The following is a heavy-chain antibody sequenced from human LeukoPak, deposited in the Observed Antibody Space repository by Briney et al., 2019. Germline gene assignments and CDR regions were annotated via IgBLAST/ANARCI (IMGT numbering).Heavy chain of an antibody. CDR1: GFTFSSYA. D-gene: IGHD1-20*01. V-gene: IGHV3-23*01. CDR3: ARFITGSGMDV. J-gene: IGHJ6*02. Sequence: GGSLRLSCAASGFTFSSYAMNWVRQAPGKGLEWVSVISGSAGRTYYADSVEGRFTISRDNSKSTVYLQMNSLRAEDTAVYYCARFITGSGMDVWGQGTPVTVSS. CDR2: ISGSAGRT.